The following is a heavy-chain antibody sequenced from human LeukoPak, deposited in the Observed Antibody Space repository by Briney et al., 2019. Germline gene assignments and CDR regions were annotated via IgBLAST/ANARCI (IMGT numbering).Heavy chain of an antibody. V-gene: IGHV3-23*01. D-gene: IGHD6-13*01. CDR1: GFSFSSYY. J-gene: IGHJ4*02. Sequence: GGSLRLSCEGSGFSFSSYYMSWVRQAPGKGLEWVSAISGSGGSTYYADSVKGRFTISRDNSKNTLYLQMNSLRAEDTAVYYCAKDLRSWYYFDYWGQGTLVTVSS. CDR2: ISGSGGST. CDR3: AKDLRSWYYFDY.